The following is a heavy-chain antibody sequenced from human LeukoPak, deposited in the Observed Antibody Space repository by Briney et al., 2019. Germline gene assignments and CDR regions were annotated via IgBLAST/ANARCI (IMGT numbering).Heavy chain of an antibody. CDR1: GGSISNYY. J-gene: IGHJ4*02. CDR3: ARHGGAYSFDY. Sequence: SETLSLTCTVSGGSISNYYWSWVRQPPGKGLEWIGCIYYIGSTNYNPSLKSRVTISPDTSKNQFSLKLSSVTAADTAVYYCARHGGAYSFDYWGQGTLVTVSS. CDR2: IYYIGST. V-gene: IGHV4-59*08. D-gene: IGHD4-11*01.